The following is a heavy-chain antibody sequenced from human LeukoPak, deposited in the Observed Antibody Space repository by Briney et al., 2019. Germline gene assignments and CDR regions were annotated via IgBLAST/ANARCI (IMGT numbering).Heavy chain of an antibody. CDR3: ATVVVPAAPLDY. CDR1: GYTLTKLS. CDR2: FDPKDGET. J-gene: IGHJ4*02. D-gene: IGHD2-2*01. V-gene: IGHV1-24*01. Sequence: ASVKVSCKVSGYTLTKLSMHWVRQAPGKGLEWLGGFDPKDGETIYAEKFQGRVTMTEDTSTDTAYMELSSLRAEDTAVYYCATVVVPAAPLDYWGQGTLVTVSS.